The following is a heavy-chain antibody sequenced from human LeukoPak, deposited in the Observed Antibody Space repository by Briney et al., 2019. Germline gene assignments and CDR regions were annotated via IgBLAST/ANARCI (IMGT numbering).Heavy chain of an antibody. CDR1: GFTFSSYA. Sequence: GGSLRLSYAASGFTFSSYAMSWVRQAPGKGLEWVSAISGSGGSTYYADSVKGRFTISRDNSKNTLYLQMNSLRAEDTAVYYCATAAGTSETQAPSDYWGQGTLVTVSS. V-gene: IGHV3-23*01. D-gene: IGHD6-13*01. CDR3: ATAAGTSETQAPSDY. J-gene: IGHJ4*02. CDR2: ISGSGGST.